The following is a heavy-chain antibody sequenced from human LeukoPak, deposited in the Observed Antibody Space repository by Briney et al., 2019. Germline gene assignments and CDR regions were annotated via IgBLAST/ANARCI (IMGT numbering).Heavy chain of an antibody. V-gene: IGHV3-33*01. CDR3: ARDSIRDGYNSDYFDY. Sequence: GRSLRLSCAASGFTFSTYGMHWVRQAPGKGLEWVAVIWYDGSDKYYADSVKGRFTISRDNSKNTLYLQMNSLRAEDTAVYYCARDSIRDGYNSDYFDYWGQGTLVTVS. D-gene: IGHD5-24*01. J-gene: IGHJ4*02. CDR2: IWYDGSDK. CDR1: GFTFSTYG.